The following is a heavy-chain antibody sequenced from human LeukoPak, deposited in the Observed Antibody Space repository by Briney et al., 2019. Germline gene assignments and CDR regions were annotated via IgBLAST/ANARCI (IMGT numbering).Heavy chain of an antibody. J-gene: IGHJ4*02. CDR2: VNPDGSTT. D-gene: IGHD5-12*01. CDR1: GFTFNRYY. V-gene: IGHV3-74*01. CDR3: ARGGDDIGDY. Sequence: GGSLTLSCVASGFTFNRYYMHWVRQAPGKGLVWVSRVNPDGSTTNYADSVKGRFTISRDNAKNTPDLQMNSLRVEDTAVYYCARGGDDIGDYWGQGTLVTVSS.